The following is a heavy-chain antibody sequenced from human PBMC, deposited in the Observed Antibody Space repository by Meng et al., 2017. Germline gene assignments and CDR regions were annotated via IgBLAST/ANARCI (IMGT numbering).Heavy chain of an antibody. Sequence: GPPVESGADWERPGAAVKVSCKASGGTFSSYPISCVRQAPGQGREWMGGIIPIFGTANYAQKFQGRVTITADKSTSTAYMELSSLRSEDTAVYYCARDRDSSGWSYYFDYWGQGTLVTVSS. CDR3: ARDRDSSGWSYYFDY. CDR2: IIPIFGTA. CDR1: GGTFSSYP. D-gene: IGHD6-19*01. J-gene: IGHJ4*02. V-gene: IGHV1-69*06.